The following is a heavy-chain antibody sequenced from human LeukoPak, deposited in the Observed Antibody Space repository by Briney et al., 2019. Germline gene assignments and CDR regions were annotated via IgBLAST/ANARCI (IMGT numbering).Heavy chain of an antibody. CDR3: ARDLIFNLQWLEHPVDY. V-gene: IGHV3-30-3*01. CDR1: GFTGFPSSSYA. J-gene: IGHJ4*02. D-gene: IGHD6-19*01. CDR2: ISYDGSVT. Sequence: GGSLRLSCTASGFTGFPSSSYAMHWVRQAPGKGLEWVARISYDGSVTQYADSVKGRFTISRDNAKNSLYLQMNSLRAEDTAVYYCARDLIFNLQWLEHPVDYWGQGTLVTVSS.